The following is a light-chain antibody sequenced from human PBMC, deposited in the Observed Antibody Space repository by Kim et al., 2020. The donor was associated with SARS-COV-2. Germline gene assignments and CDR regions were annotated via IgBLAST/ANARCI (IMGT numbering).Light chain of an antibody. CDR2: EDV. Sequence: SYELTQPPSVSVSPGQTARITCSGSELPDRYLYWYQQKSGQAPVLVIYEDVERPPGIPERFSGSSSGTLATLSITGAQVEDEADYYCYSIDSSGDVWVFGRGTRLTVL. J-gene: IGLJ3*02. CDR3: YSIDSSGDVWV. V-gene: IGLV3-10*01. CDR1: ELPDRY.